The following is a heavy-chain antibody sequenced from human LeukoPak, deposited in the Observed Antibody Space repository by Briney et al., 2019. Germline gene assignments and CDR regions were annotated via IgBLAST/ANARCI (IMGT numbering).Heavy chain of an antibody. CDR1: GFTFSSYG. D-gene: IGHD3-22*01. J-gene: IGHJ4*02. CDR3: AKDFSPDYYDSSGYYYGFDY. CDR2: ISYDGSNK. Sequence: GGSLRLSCAASGFTFSSYGMHWVRQAPGKGLEWVAVISYDGSNKYYADSVKGRFTISRDNSKNTLYLQMNSLRAEDTVVYYCAKDFSPDYYDSSGYYYGFDYWGQGTLVTVSS. V-gene: IGHV3-30*18.